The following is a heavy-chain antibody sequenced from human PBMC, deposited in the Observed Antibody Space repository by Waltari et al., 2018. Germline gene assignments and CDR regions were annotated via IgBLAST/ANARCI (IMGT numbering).Heavy chain of an antibody. CDR3: ARGTGRGYGGNPGWFDP. CDR2: IYTSGST. J-gene: IGHJ5*02. D-gene: IGHD5-12*01. Sequence: QVQLQESGPGLVKPSQTLSLTCTVSGGSISSGSYYWSWIRQPAGKGLEWIGRIYTSGSTNYNPALKSRVTISVDTSKNQFSLKLSSVTAADTTVYYCARGTGRGYGGNPGWFDPWGQGTLVTVSS. CDR1: GGSISSGSYY. V-gene: IGHV4-61*02.